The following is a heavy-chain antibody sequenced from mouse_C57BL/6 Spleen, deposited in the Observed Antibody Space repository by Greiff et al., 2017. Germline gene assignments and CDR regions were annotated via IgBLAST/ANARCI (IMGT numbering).Heavy chain of an antibody. CDR2: INYDGSST. J-gene: IGHJ4*01. Sequence: DVMLVESEGGLVQPGSSMKLSCTASGFTFSDYYMAWVRQVPEKGLEWVANINYDGSSTYYLDSLKSRFIISRDNAKNILYLQMSSLKSEDTATYYCARDSNHYYAMDYWGQGTSVTVSS. D-gene: IGHD2-5*01. CDR3: ARDSNHYYAMDY. CDR1: GFTFSDYY. V-gene: IGHV5-16*01.